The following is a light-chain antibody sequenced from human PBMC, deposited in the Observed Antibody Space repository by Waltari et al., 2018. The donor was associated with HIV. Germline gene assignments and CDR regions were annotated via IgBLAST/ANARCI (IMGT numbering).Light chain of an antibody. CDR1: KLGSKR. V-gene: IGLV3-21*02. CDR2: EDT. J-gene: IGLJ2*01. CDR3: QVWDINTGHVL. Sequence: SYVLTQPPSVSVAPGQTARIACGGTKLGSKRVHLHQQKPGQAPVLVVYEDTDRPSGIPERFAGSNSGNTATLTISRVEAGDEADYYWQVWDINTGHVLFGGGTKLTVL.